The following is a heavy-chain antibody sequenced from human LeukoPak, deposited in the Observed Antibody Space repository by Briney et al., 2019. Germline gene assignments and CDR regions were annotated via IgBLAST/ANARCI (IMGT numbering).Heavy chain of an antibody. D-gene: IGHD1-7*01. CDR2: IYHSGST. Sequence: PSETLSLXCAVSSYSISSGYYWGWIRQPPGKGLEWIGSIYHSGSTYYNPSIKSRVTISVDTSKNQFSLKLSSVTAADTAVYYCARLLLELRDGRGDYWGQGTLVTVSS. V-gene: IGHV4-38-2*01. CDR3: ARLLLELRDGRGDY. J-gene: IGHJ4*02. CDR1: SYSISSGYY.